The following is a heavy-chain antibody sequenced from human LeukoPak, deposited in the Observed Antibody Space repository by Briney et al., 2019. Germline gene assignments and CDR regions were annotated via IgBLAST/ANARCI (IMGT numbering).Heavy chain of an antibody. Sequence: GGSLRLSCAASGFTFDDYAMHWVRQAPGKGLEWVSGISWNSGSIGYADSVKGRFTISRDNAKNSLYLQMNSLRAEDTALYYCAKDLKGYYYDSSGYSGLDPWGQGTLVTVSS. CDR1: GFTFDDYA. D-gene: IGHD3-22*01. CDR2: ISWNSGSI. J-gene: IGHJ5*02. CDR3: AKDLKGYYYDSSGYSGLDP. V-gene: IGHV3-9*01.